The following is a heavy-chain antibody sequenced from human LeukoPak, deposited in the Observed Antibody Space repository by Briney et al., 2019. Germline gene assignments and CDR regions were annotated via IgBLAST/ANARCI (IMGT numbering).Heavy chain of an antibody. CDR2: ISSSGSTI. Sequence: GGSLRLSCAASGFTFSDYYMSWIRQAPGKGLEWVSYISSSGSTIYYADSVKGRFTISRDNAKSSLYLQMNSLRAEDTAVYYCARAVEMATISDYWGQGTLVTVSS. CDR1: GFTFSDYY. J-gene: IGHJ4*02. D-gene: IGHD5-24*01. CDR3: ARAVEMATISDY. V-gene: IGHV3-11*01.